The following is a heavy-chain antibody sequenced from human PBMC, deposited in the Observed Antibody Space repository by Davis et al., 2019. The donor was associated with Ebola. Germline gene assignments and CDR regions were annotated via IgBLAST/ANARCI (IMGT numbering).Heavy chain of an antibody. J-gene: IGHJ4*02. Sequence: GGSLRLSCAASGFTFRNYAMSCVRQAPGKGLEWVAAITGSGRNTYYADSVRGRFTLSRDNAKNSLYLQMNSLRAEDTAIYFCARDGEGSGWLDFDHWGQGILVTVSS. CDR3: ARDGEGSGWLDFDH. D-gene: IGHD6-13*01. CDR1: GFTFRNYA. CDR2: ITGSGRNT. V-gene: IGHV3-23*01.